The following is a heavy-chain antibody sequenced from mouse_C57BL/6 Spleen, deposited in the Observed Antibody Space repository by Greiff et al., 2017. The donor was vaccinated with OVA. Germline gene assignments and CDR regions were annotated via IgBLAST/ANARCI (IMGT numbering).Heavy chain of an antibody. J-gene: IGHJ1*03. V-gene: IGHV14-2*01. CDR2: IDPEDGET. CDR1: GFNIKDYY. Sequence: EVKLQESGAELVKPGASVKLSCTASGFNIKDYYMHWVKQRTEQGLEWIGRIDPEDGETKYAPKFQGKATITADTSSNTAYLQLSSLTSEDTAVYYCAFPDYYGSSYGDWYFDVWGTGTTVTVSS. D-gene: IGHD1-1*01. CDR3: AFPDYYGSSYGDWYFDV.